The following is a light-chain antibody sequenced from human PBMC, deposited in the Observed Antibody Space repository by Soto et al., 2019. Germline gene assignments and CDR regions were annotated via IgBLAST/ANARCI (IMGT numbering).Light chain of an antibody. Sequence: QSALTQPVSVSGSPGQSITISCTGTSSDVGVYNYVSWYQQHPGKAPKLMIFEVSNRPSGVSNRFSGSKSGNTASLTISGLQAEDEADYYCSSYTSSRTFVVFGGGTQLTVL. J-gene: IGLJ2*01. V-gene: IGLV2-14*01. CDR2: EVS. CDR3: SSYTSSRTFVV. CDR1: SSDVGVYNY.